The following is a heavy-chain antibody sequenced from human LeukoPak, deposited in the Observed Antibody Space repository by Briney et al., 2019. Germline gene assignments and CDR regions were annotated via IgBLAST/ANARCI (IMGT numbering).Heavy chain of an antibody. CDR2: MNPNSGNT. J-gene: IGHJ4*02. V-gene: IGHV1-8*01. D-gene: IGHD5/OR15-5a*01. CDR1: GYTFTSYD. Sequence: ASVKVSFTASGYTFTSYDINWVRQAPGQGLEWMGWMNPNSGNTGYAQKFQGRVTMTRNTSISTAYMELSSLRSEDTAVYYCATEDPTSNFDYWGQGTLVTVSS. CDR3: ATEDPTSNFDY.